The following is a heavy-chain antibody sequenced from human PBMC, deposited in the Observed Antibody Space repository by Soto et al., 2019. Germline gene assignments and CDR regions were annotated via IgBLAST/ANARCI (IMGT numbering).Heavy chain of an antibody. CDR3: ASPLYCSSTSCYAFAFDI. D-gene: IGHD2-2*01. V-gene: IGHV3-21*01. Sequence: GGSLRLSCAASGFTFSSYSMNWVRQAPGKGLEWVSSISSSSSYIYYADSVKGRFTISRDNAKNSLYLQMNSLRAEDTAVYYCASPLYCSSTSCYAFAFDIWGQGTMVTVSS. J-gene: IGHJ3*02. CDR2: ISSSSSYI. CDR1: GFTFSSYS.